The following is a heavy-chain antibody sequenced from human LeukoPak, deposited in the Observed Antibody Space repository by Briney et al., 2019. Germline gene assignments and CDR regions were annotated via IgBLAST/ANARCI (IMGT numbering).Heavy chain of an antibody. V-gene: IGHV3-30*02. Sequence: PGGSLRLSCAAPGFTFSSYGMHWVRQAPGKGLEWVAFIRYDGSNKYYADSVKGRFTISRDNSKNTLYLQMNSLRAEDTAVYYCAKAVTTINYFDYWGQGTLVTVSS. J-gene: IGHJ4*02. CDR1: GFTFSSYG. CDR3: AKAVTTINYFDY. CDR2: IRYDGSNK. D-gene: IGHD1-14*01.